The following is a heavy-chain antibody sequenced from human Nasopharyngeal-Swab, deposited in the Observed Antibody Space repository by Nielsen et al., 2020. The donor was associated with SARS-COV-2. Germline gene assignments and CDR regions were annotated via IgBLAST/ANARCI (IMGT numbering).Heavy chain of an antibody. Sequence: SVKVSCKASGGTFSSYAINWVRQAPGQGLEWMGGIIPIFGTANYAQKFQGRVTITADESTSTAYMELSSLRSEDTAVYYCARDFPPLKRYFDWSRSRYYYYGMDVWGQGTTVTISS. V-gene: IGHV1-69*13. CDR1: GGTFSSYA. CDR2: IIPIFGTA. D-gene: IGHD3-9*01. CDR3: ARDFPPLKRYFDWSRSRYYYYGMDV. J-gene: IGHJ6*02.